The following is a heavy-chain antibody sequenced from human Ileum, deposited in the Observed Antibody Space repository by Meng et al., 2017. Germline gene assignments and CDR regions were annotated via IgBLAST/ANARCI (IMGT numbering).Heavy chain of an antibody. D-gene: IGHD3-10*01. J-gene: IGHJ4*02. V-gene: IGHV4-34*01. CDR3: ARYYGSENYCINF. CDR1: GGSFSAYY. Sequence: SETLSLTCAVYGGSFSAYYWTWIRQPPGKGLEWIGEINHSVSTNYNPSLKSRVTISIDTSKNQFSLKLDSVTAADTAVYYCARYYGSENYCINFWGQGTLVTVSS. CDR2: INHSVST.